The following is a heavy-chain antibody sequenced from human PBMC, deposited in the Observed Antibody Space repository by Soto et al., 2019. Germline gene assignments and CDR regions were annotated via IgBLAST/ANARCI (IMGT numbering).Heavy chain of an antibody. D-gene: IGHD3-10*01. J-gene: IGHJ3*02. CDR3: ARTRIPNAFDI. V-gene: IGHV4-30-2*01. Sequence: PSETLSLTXAVSGGSISSGGYSWSWIRQPPGKGLEWIGYIYHSGSTYYNPSLKSRVTISVDRSKNQFSLKLSSVTAADTAVYYCARTRIPNAFDIWGQGTMVTVSS. CDR1: GGSISSGGYS. CDR2: IYHSGST.